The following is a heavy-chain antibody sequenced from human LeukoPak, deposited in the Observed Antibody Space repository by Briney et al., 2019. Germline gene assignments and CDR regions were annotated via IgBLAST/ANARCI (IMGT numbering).Heavy chain of an antibody. CDR2: INRDGTTK. J-gene: IGHJ4*02. CDR3: ARDATYSEGATYYNRLDY. Sequence: GGSLRLSCAASGFTFSSYWMTWVRQAPGKGLEWVANINRDGTTKNYVDSVQGRFTISRDNAQSSLYLQMSSLRAEDTAVYFCARDATYSEGATYYNRLDYWGQGAQVTVSS. CDR1: GFTFSSYW. D-gene: IGHD1-14*01. V-gene: IGHV3-7*04.